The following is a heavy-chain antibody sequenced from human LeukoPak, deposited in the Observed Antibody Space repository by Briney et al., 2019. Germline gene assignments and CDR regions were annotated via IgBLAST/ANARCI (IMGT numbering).Heavy chain of an antibody. CDR3: ARRIAGRLINDAFDI. D-gene: IGHD6-6*01. CDR1: GYTFTGHY. J-gene: IGHJ3*02. Sequence: ASVKVSCKTSGYTFTGHYMHWVRQAPGQGLEWMGWINPYSGGTHYALIFQDRVTMTRDTSISTAYMELSRLRSDDTAVYYCARRIAGRLINDAFDIWGQGTMVTVSS. CDR2: INPYSGGT. V-gene: IGHV1-2*02.